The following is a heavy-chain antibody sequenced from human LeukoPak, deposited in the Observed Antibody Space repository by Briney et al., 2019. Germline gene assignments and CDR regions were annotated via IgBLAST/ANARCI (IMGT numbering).Heavy chain of an antibody. V-gene: IGHV3-7*01. CDR2: IKQDGSEK. J-gene: IGHJ4*02. Sequence: PGGSLRRSCAASGFTFSSYWMSWVRQAPGKGLEWVANIKQDGSEKYYVDSVKGRFTISRDNAKNSLYLQMNSLRAEDTAVYYCARDLFIVVVPAAMGYWGQGTLVTVSS. CDR3: ARDLFIVVVPAAMGY. CDR1: GFTFSSYW. D-gene: IGHD2-2*01.